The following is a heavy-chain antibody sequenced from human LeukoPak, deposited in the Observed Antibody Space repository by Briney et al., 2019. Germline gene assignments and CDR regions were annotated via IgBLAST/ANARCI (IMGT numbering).Heavy chain of an antibody. D-gene: IGHD2-2*01. V-gene: IGHV3-33*08. J-gene: IGHJ6*02. Sequence: GGSLRLSCAASGFSFSSCAMSWVRQAPGKGLEWVAVIWYEGTNKYYADSVKGRFTISRDNSKNTLYLQMNSLRAEDTAVYYCARDRKTSDCSSTSCYVYYYGMDVWGQGTTVTVSS. CDR3: ARDRKTSDCSSTSCYVYYYGMDV. CDR2: IWYEGTNK. CDR1: GFSFSSCA.